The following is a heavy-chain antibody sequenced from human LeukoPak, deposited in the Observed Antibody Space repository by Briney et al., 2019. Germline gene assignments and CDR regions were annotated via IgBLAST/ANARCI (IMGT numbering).Heavy chain of an antibody. V-gene: IGHV3-48*01. J-gene: IGHJ6*03. D-gene: IGHD3-16*01. CDR2: ISGSSGTI. CDR1: GFNFSTYS. CDR3: ARRPEFGVRYYMDV. Sequence: GGSLRLSCAASGFNFSTYSVNWVRQAPGKGLEWVSYISGSSGTIYYAASVKGRFTISRDNAKNSLYLQMNSLRAEDTAVYYCARRPEFGVRYYMDVWGKGNTVTVSS.